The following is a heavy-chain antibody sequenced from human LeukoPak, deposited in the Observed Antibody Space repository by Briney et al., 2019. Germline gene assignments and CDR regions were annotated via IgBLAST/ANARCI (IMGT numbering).Heavy chain of an antibody. J-gene: IGHJ6*03. CDR2: IQYDGSNE. CDR1: RFTFSSYG. CDR3: AKAGSMVRGVILYYYYYMDV. Sequence: PGGSLRLSCAASRFTFSSYGMHWVRQAPGKGLEWVVYIQYDGSNEQCADSVKGRFSISRDSSKNILYMQMNSLRAEDTAVYYCAKAGSMVRGVILYYYYYMDVWGKGTTVTVSS. D-gene: IGHD3-10*01. V-gene: IGHV3-30*02.